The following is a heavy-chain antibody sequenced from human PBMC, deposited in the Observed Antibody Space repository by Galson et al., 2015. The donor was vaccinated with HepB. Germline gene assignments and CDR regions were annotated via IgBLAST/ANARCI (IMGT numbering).Heavy chain of an antibody. V-gene: IGHV3-21*01. J-gene: IGHJ5*02. CDR3: ARAWAMIVAEPWFDP. Sequence: SLRLSCAASGFTFSSYSMNWVRQAPGKGLEWVSSISSSSSYIYYADSVKGRFTISRDNAKNSLYLQMNSLRAEDTAVYYCARAWAMIVAEPWFDPWGQGTLVTVSS. CDR1: GFTFSSYS. D-gene: IGHD3-22*01. CDR2: ISSSSSYI.